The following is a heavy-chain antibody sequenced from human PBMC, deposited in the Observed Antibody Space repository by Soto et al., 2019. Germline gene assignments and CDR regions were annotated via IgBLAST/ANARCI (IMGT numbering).Heavy chain of an antibody. Sequence: NPSETLSLTCTVSGGSISSYYWSWIRQPPGKGLEWIGYIYYSGSTNYNPSLKSRVTISVDTSKNQFSLKLSSVTAADTAVYYCARDLRILYPALYGMDVWGQGTTVTVSS. CDR3: ARDLRILYPALYGMDV. CDR1: GGSISSYY. J-gene: IGHJ6*02. D-gene: IGHD2-8*01. V-gene: IGHV4-59*01. CDR2: IYYSGST.